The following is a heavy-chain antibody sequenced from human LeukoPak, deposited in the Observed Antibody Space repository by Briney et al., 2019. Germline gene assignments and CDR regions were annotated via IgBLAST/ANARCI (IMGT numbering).Heavy chain of an antibody. CDR2: ISYDGSNK. J-gene: IGHJ4*02. CDR3: ARARKASFFDY. D-gene: IGHD5-12*01. CDR1: GFTFSSYA. Sequence: GRSLRLSCAASGFTFSSYAMHWVRQAPGKGLEWVAVISYDGSNKYYADSVKGRFTISRDNSKNTLYLQMNSLRAEDTAVYYCARARKASFFDYWGQGTLVTVSS. V-gene: IGHV3-30-3*01.